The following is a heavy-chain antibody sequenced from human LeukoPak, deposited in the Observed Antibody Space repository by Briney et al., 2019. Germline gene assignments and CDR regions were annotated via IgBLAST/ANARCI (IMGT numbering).Heavy chain of an antibody. J-gene: IGHJ4*02. D-gene: IGHD3-16*01. CDR2: ISSSGSTI. CDR1: GFTFSDYY. V-gene: IGHV3-11*04. Sequence: GGSLRLSCAASGFTFSDYYMSWIRQAPGKGLEWVSYISSSGSTIYYADSVKGRFTISRDNAKNSLYLQMNSLRAEDTAVYYCAKDRSKISWGSFDFWGLGTLVTVSS. CDR3: AKDRSKISWGSFDF.